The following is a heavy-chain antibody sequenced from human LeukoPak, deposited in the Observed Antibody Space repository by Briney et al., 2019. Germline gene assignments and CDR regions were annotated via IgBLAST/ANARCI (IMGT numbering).Heavy chain of an antibody. CDR1: GGSFSDYY. CDR3: ARVRVAVGVDY. V-gene: IGHV4-34*01. Sequence: SETLSLNCAVYGGSFSDYYWSWIRQPPGKGLEWIGEVNHSGHTNYNPSLKSRVTISVDTSKNQFSLRIISVTAADTAVYYCARVRVAVGVDYWGQGNLVTVSS. CDR2: VNHSGHT. J-gene: IGHJ4*02. D-gene: IGHD2-15*01.